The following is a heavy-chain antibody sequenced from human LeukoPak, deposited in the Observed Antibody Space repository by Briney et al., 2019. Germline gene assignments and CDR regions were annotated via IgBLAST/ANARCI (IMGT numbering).Heavy chain of an antibody. CDR1: GFTFNSYW. Sequence: PGGSLRLSCAASGFTFNSYWMHWVRQAPGKGLVWVSRINSDGSGTGDAAFVKGRFTISRDNSKNTLHLQMNSLRAEDTAMYYCARDRHTNDAFDIWGQGTMVTVSS. D-gene: IGHD2-8*01. J-gene: IGHJ3*02. CDR3: ARDRHTNDAFDI. V-gene: IGHV3-74*01. CDR2: INSDGSGT.